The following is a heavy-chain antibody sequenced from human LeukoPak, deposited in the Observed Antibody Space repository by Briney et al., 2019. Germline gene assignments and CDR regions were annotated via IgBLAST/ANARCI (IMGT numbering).Heavy chain of an antibody. D-gene: IGHD6-13*01. CDR3: AKSVGQQLLLFDY. CDR2: ISGSGGST. V-gene: IGHV3-23*01. Sequence: PGGSLRLSCAASGFTLSSYAMSWVRQAPGKGLEWVSAISGSGGSTYYADSVKGRFTISRDNSKNTLYLQMNSLRAEDTAVYYCAKSVGQQLLLFDYWGQGTLVTVSS. J-gene: IGHJ4*02. CDR1: GFTLSSYA.